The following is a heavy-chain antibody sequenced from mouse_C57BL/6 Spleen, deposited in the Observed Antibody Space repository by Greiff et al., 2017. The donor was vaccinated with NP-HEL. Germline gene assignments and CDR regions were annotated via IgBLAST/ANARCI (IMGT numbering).Heavy chain of an antibody. V-gene: IGHV10-3*01. CDR1: GFTFNTYA. Sequence: EVKLMESGGGLVQPKGSLKLSCAASGFTFNTYAMHWVRPAPGKGLEWVARLRSKSSNYATYYADSVKDRFTISRDDSPSMLYLQMNNLKTEDTAMYYCVRDGGDYWGQGTSVTVSS. J-gene: IGHJ4*01. CDR2: LRSKSSNYAT. CDR3: VRDGGDY.